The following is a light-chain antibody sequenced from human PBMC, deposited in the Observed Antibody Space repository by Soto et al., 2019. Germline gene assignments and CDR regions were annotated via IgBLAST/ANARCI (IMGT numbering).Light chain of an antibody. CDR2: AAS. V-gene: IGKV1-39*01. CDR3: QQSYSNRSWT. CDR1: QTVGTF. Sequence: DIQMTQSPSSLSASVGDRVTITCRASQTVGTFLNWYQQRPGRAPNLLIYAASNLPTGVPSRFSGSGSGTDFTLTINSLQPEDFGTYYCQQSYSNRSWTFGQGTKVDIK. J-gene: IGKJ1*01.